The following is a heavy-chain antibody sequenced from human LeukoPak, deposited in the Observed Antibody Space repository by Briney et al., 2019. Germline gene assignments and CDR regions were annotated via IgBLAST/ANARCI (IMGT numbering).Heavy chain of an antibody. CDR2: ISGSGGST. J-gene: IGHJ4*02. Sequence: GGSLRLSCAASGFTFSNYAMNWVRQAPGKGLEWVSGISGSGGSTYYADSVKGRFPISRDNSKNTLYLKLNSLRAEDTAVYYCAKDPHARIVAAVLQWGQGTLVTVSS. V-gene: IGHV3-23*01. CDR1: GFTFSNYA. CDR3: AKDPHARIVAAVLQ. D-gene: IGHD6-13*01.